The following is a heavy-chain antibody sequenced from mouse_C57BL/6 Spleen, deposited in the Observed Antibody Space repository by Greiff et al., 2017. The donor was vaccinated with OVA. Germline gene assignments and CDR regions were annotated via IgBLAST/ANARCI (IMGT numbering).Heavy chain of an antibody. J-gene: IGHJ4*01. D-gene: IGHD2-5*01. CDR3: ERANSNFYAMDY. Sequence: EVKLVESGGGLVKPGGSLKLSCAASGFTFSSYAMSWVRQTPEKRLEWVATISDGGSYTYYPDTVKGRFTISRDNAKNNLYLQMSHLKSEDTAMYYCERANSNFYAMDYWGQGTSVTVSS. CDR2: ISDGGSYT. V-gene: IGHV5-4*03. CDR1: GFTFSSYA.